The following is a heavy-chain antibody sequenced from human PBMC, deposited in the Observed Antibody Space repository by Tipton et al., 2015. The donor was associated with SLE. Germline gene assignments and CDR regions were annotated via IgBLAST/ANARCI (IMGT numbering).Heavy chain of an antibody. Sequence: GSLRLSCAASGFTFSSYEMNWVRQAPGKGLEWVSYIGISGSTISYADSVKGRFTISRDNAKNSLYLQMNSLRAEDTAVYYCAAGDTRTGAYFDYWGQGTLVTVSS. CDR2: IGISGSTI. V-gene: IGHV3-48*03. CDR1: GFTFSSYE. J-gene: IGHJ4*02. D-gene: IGHD2-2*01. CDR3: AAGDTRTGAYFDY.